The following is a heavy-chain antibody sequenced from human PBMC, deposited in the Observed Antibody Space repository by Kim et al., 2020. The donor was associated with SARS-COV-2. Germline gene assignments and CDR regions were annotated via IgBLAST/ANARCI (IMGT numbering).Heavy chain of an antibody. CDR2: IYPHDSET. Sequence: GESLKISCKGSGYSFPIYWIVWVRQMPGKGLEWMGIIYPHDSETTYSPSFQGQVTISADKSISTAYLQWNSLKASDTAMYYCARPHSIGWHGSYWYFDLWGRGTLVTVSS. J-gene: IGHJ2*01. CDR1: GYSFPIYW. V-gene: IGHV5-51*01. CDR3: ARPHSIGWHGSYWYFDL. D-gene: IGHD6-19*01.